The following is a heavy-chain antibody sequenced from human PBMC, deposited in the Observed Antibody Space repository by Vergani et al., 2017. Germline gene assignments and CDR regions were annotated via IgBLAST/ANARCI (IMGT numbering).Heavy chain of an antibody. CDR1: GFTFSSYS. D-gene: IGHD3-10*01. V-gene: IGHV3-21*01. Sequence: EVQLVESGGGLVKPGGSLRLSCAASGFTFSSYSMNWVRQAPGKGLEWVSSISSSSSYIYYADSVKGRFTISRDNAKSSLYLQMNSLRAEETAVYYCATDQGVVLWFGESHDAFDIWGQGTMVTVSS. CDR3: ATDQGVVLWFGESHDAFDI. CDR2: ISSSSSYI. J-gene: IGHJ3*02.